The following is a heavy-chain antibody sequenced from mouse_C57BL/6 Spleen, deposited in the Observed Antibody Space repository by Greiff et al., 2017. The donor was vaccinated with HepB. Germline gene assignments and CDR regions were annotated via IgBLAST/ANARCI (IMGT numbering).Heavy chain of an antibody. CDR3: ARSMGY. J-gene: IGHJ2*01. V-gene: IGHV1-82*01. CDR2: IYPGDGDT. CDR1: GYAFSSSW. Sequence: VKLMESGPELVKPGASVKISCKASGYAFSSSWMNWVKQRPGKGLEWIGRIYPGDGDTNYNGKFKGKATLTADKSSSTAYMQLSSLTSEDSAVYFCARSMGYWGQGTTLTVSS.